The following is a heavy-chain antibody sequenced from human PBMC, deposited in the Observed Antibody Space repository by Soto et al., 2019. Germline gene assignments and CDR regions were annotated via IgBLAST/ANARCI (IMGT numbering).Heavy chain of an antibody. D-gene: IGHD1-26*01. J-gene: IGHJ4*02. CDR1: GFTFSSDA. V-gene: IGHV3-23*01. CDR3: AKSLRGSYPFDY. Sequence: EVQLLESGGGFVQPGGSLILSCATSGFTFSSDAMSWFRQAPGKGLEWVSTSSGSAGNTYYADSVKGRFTISRDNSKNTLYLQMNSLRAEDTAVYYFAKSLRGSYPFDYWGQGTLVTVSS. CDR2: SSGSAGNT.